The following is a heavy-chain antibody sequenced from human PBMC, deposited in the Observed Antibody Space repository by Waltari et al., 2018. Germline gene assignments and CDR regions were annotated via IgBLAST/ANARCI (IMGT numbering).Heavy chain of an antibody. V-gene: IGHV1-46*01. Sequence: QVQLVQSGAEVKKPGASVKVSCKASGYTFTSYYMPWIRQAPGQGLEWMGIINPSGGSTSDAQKFQGRVTMTRDTSTSTVYMELSSLRSEETAVYYCAREGDGYNWVRYFDYWGQGTLVTVSS. CDR2: INPSGGST. CDR3: AREGDGYNWVRYFDY. D-gene: IGHD5-12*01. CDR1: GYTFTSYY. J-gene: IGHJ4*02.